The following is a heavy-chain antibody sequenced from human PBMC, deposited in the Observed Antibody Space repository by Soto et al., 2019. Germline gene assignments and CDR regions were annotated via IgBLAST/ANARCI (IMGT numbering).Heavy chain of an antibody. CDR2: IYTSGST. CDR3: ARSRINEYYYGSGSYNWFDP. V-gene: IGHV4-4*07. CDR1: GGSISSYY. Sequence: ETLSLTCTVPGGSISSYYWGWIRQPAGKGLEWIGRIYTSGSTNYNPSLKSRVTMSVDTSKNQFSLKLSSVPAAETAVYYCARSRINEYYYGSGSYNWFDPWGQGTLVTVSS. D-gene: IGHD3-10*01. J-gene: IGHJ5*02.